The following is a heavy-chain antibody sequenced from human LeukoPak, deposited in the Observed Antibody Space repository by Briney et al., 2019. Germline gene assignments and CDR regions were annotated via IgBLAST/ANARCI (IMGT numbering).Heavy chain of an antibody. CDR1: GGSISSSRYY. J-gene: IGHJ6*02. CDR3: ARHLRYCSGGSCYSHYYYYGMDV. Sequence: PSETLSLTCTVSGGSISSSRYYWGWIRQPPGKGLEWIGSIYYSGSTYYNPSLKSRVTISVDTSKNQFSLKLSSVTAADTAVYYCARHLRYCSGGSCYSHYYYYGMDVWGQGTTVTVSS. V-gene: IGHV4-39*01. D-gene: IGHD2-15*01. CDR2: IYYSGST.